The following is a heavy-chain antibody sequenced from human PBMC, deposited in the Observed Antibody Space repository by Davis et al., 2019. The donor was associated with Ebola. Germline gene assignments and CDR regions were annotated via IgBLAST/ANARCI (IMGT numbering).Heavy chain of an antibody. J-gene: IGHJ5*02. V-gene: IGHV4-34*01. CDR3: ARAQYQLLSSSRWFDP. CDR1: GGSFSGYY. D-gene: IGHD2-2*01. Sequence: PSETLSLTCAVYGGSFSGYYWSWIRQPPGKGLEWIGSIYHSGSTYYNPSLKSRVTISVDTSKNQFSLKLSSVTAADTAVYYCARAQYQLLSSSRWFDPWGQGTLVTVSS. CDR2: IYHSGST.